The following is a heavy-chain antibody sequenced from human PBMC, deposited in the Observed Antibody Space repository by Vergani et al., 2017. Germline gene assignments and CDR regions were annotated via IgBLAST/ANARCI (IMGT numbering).Heavy chain of an antibody. CDR3: ARDEKRYFDFWRGYENYYYYMDV. CDR1: GYSLTGYY. CDR2: INPNNGGT. J-gene: IGHJ6*03. V-gene: IGHV1-2*02. D-gene: IGHD3-3*01. Sequence: QVQLVQSGAEVKKPGASVKVSCKASGYSLTGYYIHWVRQAPGQGLEWVGWINPNNGGTNYAQKFQGRVTMSRDTSISTVYMELSSLRSDDTAVYYCARDEKRYFDFWRGYENYYYYMDVWGKGP.